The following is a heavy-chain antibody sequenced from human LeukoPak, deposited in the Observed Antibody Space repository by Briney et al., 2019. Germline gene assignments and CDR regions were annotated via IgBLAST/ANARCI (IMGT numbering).Heavy chain of an antibody. V-gene: IGHV3-23*01. CDR3: AKDRVVQQWLVLKAPFDY. J-gene: IGHJ4*02. CDR2: ISGSGGST. D-gene: IGHD6-19*01. Sequence: GGSLRLSCAASGFTFSSYGMSWVRQPPGKGLEWVSAISGSGGSTYYAVSVKGRFTISRDDSKNTLYMQMNSLRAEDTAVYYCAKDRVVQQWLVLKAPFDYWGQGTLVTVSP. CDR1: GFTFSSYG.